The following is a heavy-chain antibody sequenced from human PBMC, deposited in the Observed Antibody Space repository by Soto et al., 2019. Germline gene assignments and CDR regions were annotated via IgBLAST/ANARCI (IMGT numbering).Heavy chain of an antibody. CDR3: ARGHTIDYYYYMDV. CDR2: INHSGST. J-gene: IGHJ6*03. V-gene: IGHV4-31*03. D-gene: IGHD2-2*01. CDR1: GGSISSGGYY. Sequence: SETLSLTCTVSGGSISSGGYYWSWIRQHPGKGLEWIGDINHSGSTNYNPSLKSRVTISVDTSKNQFSLKLSSVTAADTAVYYCARGHTIDYYYYMDVWGKGTTVTVSS.